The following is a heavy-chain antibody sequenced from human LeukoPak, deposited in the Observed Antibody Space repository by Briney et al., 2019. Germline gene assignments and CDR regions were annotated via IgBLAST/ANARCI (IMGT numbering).Heavy chain of an antibody. V-gene: IGHV4/OR15-8*02. CDR3: SRESGPFCPFGY. CDR1: GGSISGTNW. J-gene: IGHJ4*02. CDR2: ISLAGQT. D-gene: IGHD1-26*01. Sequence: SDTLSLTCGVSGGSISGTNWLSWVRPPPGQGLEWIEEISLAGQTNYNPSLNGRVTMSLDKSSNQLSLHLTSVTAADTATYFCSRESGPFCPFGYWGQGTLVIVSS.